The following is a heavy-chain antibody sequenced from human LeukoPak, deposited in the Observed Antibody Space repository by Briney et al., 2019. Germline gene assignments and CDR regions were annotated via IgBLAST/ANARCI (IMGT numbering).Heavy chain of an antibody. V-gene: IGHV3-23*01. Sequence: GGSLRLSCAASGFTFSSYAMSWVRRAPGKGLEWVSAISGSGGSTYYADSVKGRFTISRDNSKNTLYLQMNSLRTEDTAVYYCAKDLPYGDYVPYYFDYWGQGTLVTVSS. CDR1: GFTFSSYA. CDR2: ISGSGGST. CDR3: AKDLPYGDYVPYYFDY. J-gene: IGHJ4*02. D-gene: IGHD4-17*01.